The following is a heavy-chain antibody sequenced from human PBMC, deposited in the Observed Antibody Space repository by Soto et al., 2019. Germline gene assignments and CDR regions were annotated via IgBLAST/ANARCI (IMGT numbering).Heavy chain of an antibody. CDR2: IYWADDT. D-gene: IGHD6-19*01. Sequence: QITLKESGPTLVKPTQTLTLTCPLSGFSLSTSGVGVGWIRQPQGKALEWLELIYWADDTRYSPSLKSRLTTTKDPAKDHVVLTMTNMDTVDTATYYCSHKAVAPFDHWGQRTLVTVSS. J-gene: IGHJ4*02. CDR1: GFSLSTSGVG. CDR3: SHKAVAPFDH. V-gene: IGHV2-5*02.